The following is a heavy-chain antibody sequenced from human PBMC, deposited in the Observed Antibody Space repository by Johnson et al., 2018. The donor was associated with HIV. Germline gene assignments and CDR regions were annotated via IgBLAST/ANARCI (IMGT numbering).Heavy chain of an antibody. J-gene: IGHJ3*02. Sequence: VQLVESGGGVVQPGGSLRLSCAASGFTFSSYAMHWVRQAPGKGLEWVSIISGSGGRTYYADSVKGRFTISRDNSRNRLYLQMSSLRADDTAVYYCASDYGGTKDAFDIWGQGTMVTVSS. D-gene: IGHD4/OR15-4a*01. CDR3: ASDYGGTKDAFDI. CDR1: GFTFSSYA. V-gene: IGHV3-23*04. CDR2: ISGSGGRT.